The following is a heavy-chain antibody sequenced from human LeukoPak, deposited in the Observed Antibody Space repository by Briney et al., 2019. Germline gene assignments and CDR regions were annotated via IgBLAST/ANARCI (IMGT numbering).Heavy chain of an antibody. CDR1: GYPFTGYY. V-gene: IGHV1-2*02. CDR2: IKPNSGST. Sequence: ASVKLSCKASGYPFTGYYMHWVRQAPGQGLEWMGWIKPNSGSTNYAQNFQGRVTITRDTSISIAYMELSRLRSDDTAVYYCARSSYCCANSCYRDNYYALDVWGQGTTVTVSS. J-gene: IGHJ6*02. D-gene: IGHD2-15*01. CDR3: ARSSYCCANSCYRDNYYALDV.